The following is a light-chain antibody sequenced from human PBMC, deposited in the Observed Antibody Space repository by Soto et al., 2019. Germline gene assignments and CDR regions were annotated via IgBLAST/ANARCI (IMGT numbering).Light chain of an antibody. V-gene: IGLV2-14*01. Sequence: QSALTQPASVSGSPGQSITISCTGSSSDVGRYNFVSWYRQDPGKAPKLVISGVTNRPSGLSNRFSGSKSGNTASLTISGLQAEDEADYYCSSYTSRGTGVFGGGTKLTVL. CDR3: SSYTSRGTGV. CDR1: SSDVGRYNF. J-gene: IGLJ3*02. CDR2: GVT.